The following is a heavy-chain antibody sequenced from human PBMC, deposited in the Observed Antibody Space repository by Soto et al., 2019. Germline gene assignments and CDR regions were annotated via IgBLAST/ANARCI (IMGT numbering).Heavy chain of an antibody. CDR1: GFTFSSYW. J-gene: IGHJ4*02. V-gene: IGHV3-7*03. D-gene: IGHD5-12*01. CDR2: IKQDGSEK. CDR3: ARGFGYSGYDWLLVY. Sequence: PGGSLRLSCAASGFTFSSYWMSWVRQAPGKGLEWVANIKQDGSEKYYVDSVKGRFTISRDNAKNSLYLQMNSLRAEDTAVYYCARGFGYSGYDWLLVYWGQGTLVTVSS.